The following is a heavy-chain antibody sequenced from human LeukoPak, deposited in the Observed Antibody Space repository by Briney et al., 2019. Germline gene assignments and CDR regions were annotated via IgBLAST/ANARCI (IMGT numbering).Heavy chain of an antibody. J-gene: IGHJ5*02. CDR3: ARSKVGATGFDP. D-gene: IGHD1-26*01. Sequence: SETLSLTCTVSGGSISSSSYYWSWIRQPPGKGLEWIGYIYYSGSTNYNPSLKSRVTISVDTSKNQFSLKLSSVTAADTAVYYCARSKVGATGFDPWGQGTLVTVSS. CDR2: IYYSGST. CDR1: GGSISSSSYY. V-gene: IGHV4-61*01.